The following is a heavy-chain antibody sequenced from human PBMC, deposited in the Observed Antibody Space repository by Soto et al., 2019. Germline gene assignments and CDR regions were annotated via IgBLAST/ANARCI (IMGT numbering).Heavy chain of an antibody. V-gene: IGHV3-13*04. J-gene: IGHJ5*02. CDR2: IGTAGDT. CDR3: ARGSLLGGGFDP. Sequence: EVQLVESGGGLVQPGGSLRLSCAASGFTFSSYDMHWVRQATGKGLEWVSAIGTAGDTYYPGSVKGRFTISRENAKTSLYLQMNSLRAGDTAVYYCARGSLLGGGFDPWGQGTLVTVSS. CDR1: GFTFSSYD. D-gene: IGHD3-10*01.